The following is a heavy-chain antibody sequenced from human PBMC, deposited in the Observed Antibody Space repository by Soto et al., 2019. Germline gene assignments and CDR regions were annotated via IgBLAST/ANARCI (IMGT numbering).Heavy chain of an antibody. Sequence: PGGSLRLSCAASGFTFSSYGMHWVRQAPGKGLEWVAVIWYDGSNKYYADSAKGRFTISRDNSKNTLYLQMNSLRAEDTAVYYCARQTVEDYYYGMDVWGQGTTVTVSS. J-gene: IGHJ6*02. D-gene: IGHD4-4*01. V-gene: IGHV3-33*01. CDR3: ARQTVEDYYYGMDV. CDR2: IWYDGSNK. CDR1: GFTFSSYG.